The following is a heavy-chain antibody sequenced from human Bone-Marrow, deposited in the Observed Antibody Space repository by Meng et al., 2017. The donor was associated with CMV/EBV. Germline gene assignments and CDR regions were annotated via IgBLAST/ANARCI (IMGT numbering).Heavy chain of an antibody. CDR3: AKGDYTFDY. CDR1: GFTFSSYG. J-gene: IGHJ4*02. Sequence: QGQLGHAGAEVKKPGGSLGLSCAAFGFTFSSYGMHWVRQAPGKGLEWVAFIRYDGSNKYYADSVKGRFTISRDNSKNTLYLQMNSLRAEDTAVYYCAKGDYTFDYWGQGTLVTVSS. D-gene: IGHD4-11*01. V-gene: IGHV3-30*02. CDR2: IRYDGSNK.